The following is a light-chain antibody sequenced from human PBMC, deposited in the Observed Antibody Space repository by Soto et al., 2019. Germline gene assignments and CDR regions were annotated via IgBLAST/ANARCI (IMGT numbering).Light chain of an antibody. Sequence: EIVLTQSPATLSLSPGERATLSCRASQSVSSYLAWYQQKPGQAPRLLIYDASNRATGLPARFRCSGSGTDFTLTVSSLEPEDFAVYFCQQHSNWPPVTFGQGTRLEIK. V-gene: IGKV3-11*01. J-gene: IGKJ5*01. CDR3: QQHSNWPPVT. CDR2: DAS. CDR1: QSVSSY.